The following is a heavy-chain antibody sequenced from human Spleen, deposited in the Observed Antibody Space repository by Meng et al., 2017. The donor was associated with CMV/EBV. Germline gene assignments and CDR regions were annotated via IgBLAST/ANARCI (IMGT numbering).Heavy chain of an antibody. D-gene: IGHD6-25*01. J-gene: IGHJ4*01. CDR2: IRYDGSNK. V-gene: IGHV3-30*02. CDR1: GFTFSGYG. CDR3: TKGRIAAADNDY. Sequence: CPASGFTFSGYGMHWVRRAPGKGLGWVAFIRYDGSNKYYADSVKGRFTISRDNSQNTLYLQMNSLRAEDTAVYYCTKGRIAAADNDYWGQGTLVTVSS.